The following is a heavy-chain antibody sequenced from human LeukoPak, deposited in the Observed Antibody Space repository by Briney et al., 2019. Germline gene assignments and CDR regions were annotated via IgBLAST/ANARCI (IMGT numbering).Heavy chain of an antibody. J-gene: IGHJ4*02. D-gene: IGHD2-21*02. Sequence: GGSLRLSCAASGFTFSSYGMHWVRQAPGKGLEWVAFIRYDGSNKYYADSVKGRFTISRDNSKNTLYLQMNSLRAEDTAVYYCALIVVATATVDYWGQGTLVTVSS. CDR1: GFTFSSYG. CDR3: ALIVVATATVDY. CDR2: IRYDGSNK. V-gene: IGHV3-30*02.